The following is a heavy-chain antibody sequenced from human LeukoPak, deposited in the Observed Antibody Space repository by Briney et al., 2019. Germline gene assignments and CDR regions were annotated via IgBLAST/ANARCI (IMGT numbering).Heavy chain of an antibody. CDR1: GFMSSNYA. CDR2: ISDSGGGT. V-gene: IGHV3-23*01. Sequence: GGSLRLSCAASGFMSSNYAMTWVRQAPEKGLKWVSSISDSGGGTHYEDSVKGRFTISRDNSKNTLYLQMNSLRAEDTAVYYCAKDSGPGSYYPTGDEYWGQGILVTVSS. J-gene: IGHJ4*02. CDR3: AKDSGPGSYYPTGDEY. D-gene: IGHD3-10*01.